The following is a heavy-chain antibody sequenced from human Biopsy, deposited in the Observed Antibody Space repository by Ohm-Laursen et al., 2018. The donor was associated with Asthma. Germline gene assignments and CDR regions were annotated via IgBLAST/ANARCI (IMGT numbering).Heavy chain of an antibody. J-gene: IGHJ5*02. V-gene: IGHV1-18*04. D-gene: IGHD2-15*01. CDR3: VRDKVVVVPGAKGPTDWFDP. Sequence: SLKVSSKASGYTFSNYAISSVREAPGQGLEWMGWISGYNGAPKFAQNVKGRVSLTTDTPTSTAYMELRSLTSHDTAVYYCVRDKVVVVPGAKGPTDWFDPWGQETLVTVSS. CDR1: GYTFSNYA. CDR2: ISGYNGAP.